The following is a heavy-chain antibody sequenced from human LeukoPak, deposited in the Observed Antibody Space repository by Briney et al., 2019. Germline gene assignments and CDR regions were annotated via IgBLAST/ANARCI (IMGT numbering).Heavy chain of an antibody. D-gene: IGHD4-17*01. CDR2: INSDGSST. V-gene: IGHV3-74*01. CDR1: GYTFSNYW. J-gene: IGHJ4*02. Sequence: GGSLRLSCAASGYTFSNYWMHWVRQAPGKGLVWVSRINSDGSSTTSADSVKGRFTISRDNAKNTLYLQMNSLRAEDTAVYYCAKGGATVIDYWGQGTLVTVSS. CDR3: AKGGATVIDY.